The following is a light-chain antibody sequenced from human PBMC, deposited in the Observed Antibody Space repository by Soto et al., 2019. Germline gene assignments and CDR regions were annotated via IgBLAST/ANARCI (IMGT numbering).Light chain of an antibody. CDR2: EVS. CDR3: SSRTTSNTYV. Sequence: QSALTQPASVSGSPGQSITISCTGTSSDIGAYNSVSWYQQHPGKSPKLMIYEVSNRPSGVSNRFSASKSGNTASLTISGLQAEDEADYYCSSRTTSNTYVFGTGTKLTVL. J-gene: IGLJ1*01. V-gene: IGLV2-14*01. CDR1: SSDIGAYNS.